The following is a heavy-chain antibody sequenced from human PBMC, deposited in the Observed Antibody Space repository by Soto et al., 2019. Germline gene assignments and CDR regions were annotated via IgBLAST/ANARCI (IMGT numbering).Heavy chain of an antibody. D-gene: IGHD3-10*01. CDR2: IYYSGTT. Sequence: PSETLSLTCTVSGGSIRNFCWSWIRQSPGKGLEWIGYIYYSGTTNYNPSLKSRVTMSVDTSKNQLSLKLTSVTAADTAIYYCARGGITMLTFWGQGTLVTVS. CDR3: ARGGITMLTF. CDR1: GGSIRNFC. J-gene: IGHJ4*02. V-gene: IGHV4-59*01.